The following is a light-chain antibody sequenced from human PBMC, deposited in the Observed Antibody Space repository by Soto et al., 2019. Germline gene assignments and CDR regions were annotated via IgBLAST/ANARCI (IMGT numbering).Light chain of an antibody. Sequence: QSVLTQPPSMSGAPGQRVTISCTGSSSNIWAGYDVHWYQHLPGTAPKLRILGNRDRPSGVPYRFSGPKSGPSASLAIRGLQAEDEADYYCKSYHSSLIGGVFGTGTRVTAL. V-gene: IGLV1-40*01. CDR2: GNR. CDR3: KSYHSSLIGGV. J-gene: IGLJ1*01. CDR1: SSNIWAGYD.